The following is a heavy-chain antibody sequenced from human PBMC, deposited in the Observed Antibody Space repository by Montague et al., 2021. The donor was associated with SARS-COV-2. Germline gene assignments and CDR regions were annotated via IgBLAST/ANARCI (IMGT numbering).Heavy chain of an antibody. CDR1: GGSISGYY. D-gene: IGHD4-17*01. Sequence: SETLSLTCTVSGGSISGYYWSWIRQPPGKGLEWIGYVYYTGSTNYNPPFYSRASISVDTSKNQFSLKLRSATAADTAVYYCARDDYGDYAAFWGRGTLVTVSS. CDR3: ARDDYGDYAAF. J-gene: IGHJ4*02. V-gene: IGHV4-59*13. CDR2: VYYTGST.